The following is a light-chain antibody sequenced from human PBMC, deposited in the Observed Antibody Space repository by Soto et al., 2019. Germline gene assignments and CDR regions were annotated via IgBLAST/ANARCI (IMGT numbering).Light chain of an antibody. CDR3: QQRSNWLT. CDR2: DAS. CDR1: QSVSSN. J-gene: IGKJ4*01. V-gene: IGKV3-11*01. Sequence: TQSPATLSVSPGERATLSCRASQSVSSNLAWYQQKPGQAPRLLIYDASNRATGIPARFSGSGSGTDFTLTISSLEPEDFAVYYCQQRSNWLTSGGGTKVDI.